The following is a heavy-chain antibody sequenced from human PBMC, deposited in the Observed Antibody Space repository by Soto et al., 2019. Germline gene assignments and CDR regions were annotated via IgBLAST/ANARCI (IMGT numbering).Heavy chain of an antibody. CDR3: ARALGYCSGGSCRNEIDY. CDR1: GGSISSYY. D-gene: IGHD2-15*01. V-gene: IGHV4-59*01. CDR2: IYYSGST. Sequence: SDTLSLTCTVSGGSISSYYWSWIRQPPGKGLEWIGYIYYSGSTNYNPSLKSRVTISVDTSKNQFSLKLSSVTAADTAVYYCARALGYCSGGSCRNEIDYWGQGTLVTVSS. J-gene: IGHJ4*02.